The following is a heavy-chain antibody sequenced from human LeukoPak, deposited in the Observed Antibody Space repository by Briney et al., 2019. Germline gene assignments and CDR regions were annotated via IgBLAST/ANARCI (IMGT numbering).Heavy chain of an antibody. CDR2: ISAYNGNT. CDR3: VRTFGLRDMVRGVIWFDP. D-gene: IGHD3-10*01. V-gene: IGHV1-18*01. CDR1: GYTFTSYG. J-gene: IGHJ5*02. Sequence: GASVKVSCKASGYTFTSYGISWVRQAPGQGLEWMGWISAYNGNTNYAQKLQGRVTMTTDTSTSTAYMELRSLRSDDTAVYYCVRTFGLRDMVRGVIWFDPWGQGTLVTVSS.